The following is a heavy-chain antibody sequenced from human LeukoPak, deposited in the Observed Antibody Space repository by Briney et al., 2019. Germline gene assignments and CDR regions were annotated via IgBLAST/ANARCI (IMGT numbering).Heavy chain of an antibody. Sequence: GGSLRLSCAASGFTFRNYWMHWVRQAPGKGLEWVAVISYDGSNKYYADSVKGRFTISRDNSKNTLYLQMNSLRAEDTAVYYCAKVRYYYGSGSYQTNFDYWGQGTLVTVSS. CDR1: GFTFRNYW. V-gene: IGHV3-30*18. D-gene: IGHD3-10*01. J-gene: IGHJ4*02. CDR2: ISYDGSNK. CDR3: AKVRYYYGSGSYQTNFDY.